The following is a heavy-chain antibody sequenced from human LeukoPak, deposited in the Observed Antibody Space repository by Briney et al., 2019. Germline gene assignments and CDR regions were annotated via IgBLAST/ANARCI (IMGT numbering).Heavy chain of an antibody. CDR2: ISSNGGST. J-gene: IGHJ4*02. CDR3: AKDGGVWFGESNDY. V-gene: IGHV3-64*01. CDR1: GFTFSSYA. Sequence: GGSLRLSCAASGFTFSSYAMHWVRQAPGKGLEYVSAISSNGGSTYYANSVKGRFTISRDNSKNTLYLQMNSLRVEDTAVYYCAKDGGVWFGESNDYWGQGTLVTVSS. D-gene: IGHD3-10*01.